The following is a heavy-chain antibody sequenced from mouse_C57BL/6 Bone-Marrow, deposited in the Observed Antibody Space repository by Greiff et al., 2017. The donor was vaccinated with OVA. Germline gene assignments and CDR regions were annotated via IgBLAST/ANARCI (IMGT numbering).Heavy chain of an antibody. CDR3: ARRGYYYGYYAMDY. Sequence: ESGGGLVQPGGSLKLSCAASGFTFSDYYMYWVRQTPEKRLEWVAYISNGGGSTYYPDTVKGRFTISRDNAKNTLYLQMSRLKSEDTAMYYCARRGYYYGYYAMDYWGQGTSVTVSS. V-gene: IGHV5-12*01. D-gene: IGHD1-1*01. CDR2: ISNGGGST. J-gene: IGHJ4*01. CDR1: GFTFSDYY.